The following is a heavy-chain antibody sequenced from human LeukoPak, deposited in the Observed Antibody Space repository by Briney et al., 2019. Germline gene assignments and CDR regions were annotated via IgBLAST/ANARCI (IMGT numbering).Heavy chain of an antibody. V-gene: IGHV3-30-3*01. CDR3: ARGRPQTSYYYDSSGCLDY. D-gene: IGHD3-22*01. CDR1: GFTFSSYA. J-gene: IGHJ4*02. CDR2: ISYDGSNK. Sequence: GGSLRLSCAASGFTFSSYAMHWVRQAPGKGLEWVAVISYDGSNKYYADSVKGRFTISRDNSKNTLYLQMNSLRAEDTAVYYCARGRPQTSYYYDSSGCLDYWGQGTLVTVSS.